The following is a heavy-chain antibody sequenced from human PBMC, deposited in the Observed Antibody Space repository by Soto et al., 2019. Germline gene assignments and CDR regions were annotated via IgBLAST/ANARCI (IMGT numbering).Heavy chain of an antibody. D-gene: IGHD3-3*01. Sequence: GGSLRLSCAASGFTFSSYAMSWVRQAPGKGLEWVSAISGSGGSTYYADSVKGRFTISRDNSKNTLYLQMNSLRAEDTAVYYCAKDLSDYDFWSGYRTYYYYGMDVRAQGTKVTVSS. CDR3: AKDLSDYDFWSGYRTYYYYGMDV. V-gene: IGHV3-23*01. J-gene: IGHJ6*02. CDR2: ISGSGGST. CDR1: GFTFSSYA.